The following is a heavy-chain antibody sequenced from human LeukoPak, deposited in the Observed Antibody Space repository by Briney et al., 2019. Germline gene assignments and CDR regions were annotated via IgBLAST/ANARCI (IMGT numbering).Heavy chain of an antibody. Sequence: GGSLRLSCAASGCTFSNYWRSWIRQAPGKGLQWVANIKEDGSEKYYVDSVKGRFTISRDNARNSLYLQMHSMRAEDTAVYYCASGRQLGYWGQGTLVTVSS. V-gene: IGHV3-7*01. D-gene: IGHD6-13*01. J-gene: IGHJ4*02. CDR1: GCTFSNYW. CDR3: ASGRQLGY. CDR2: IKEDGSEK.